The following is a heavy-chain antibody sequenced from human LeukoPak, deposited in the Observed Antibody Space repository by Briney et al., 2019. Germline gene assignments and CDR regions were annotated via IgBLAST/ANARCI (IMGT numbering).Heavy chain of an antibody. CDR3: ARGARGYSGYDFDY. D-gene: IGHD5-12*01. J-gene: IGHJ4*02. CDR1: GGSFSGYY. V-gene: IGHV4-34*01. Sequence: PSETLSLTCAVYGGSFSGYYWSWICHPPGKGLEWIEEINHSGSTNYNPSLKSRVTISVDTSKNQFSLKLSSVTAADTAVYYCARGARGYSGYDFDYWGQGTLVTVSS. CDR2: INHSGST.